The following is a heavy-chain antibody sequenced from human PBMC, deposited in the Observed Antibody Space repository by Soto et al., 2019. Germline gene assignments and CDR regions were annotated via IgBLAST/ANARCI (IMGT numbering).Heavy chain of an antibody. CDR1: GDTFSRYS. CDR2: IIPIFGIP. V-gene: IGHV1-69*08. D-gene: IGHD2-2*01. CDR3: AREDRDRETGLVPAAIDGMDV. Sequence: QVQLVQSGAEVKKPGSSVKVSCKASGDTFSRYSITWVRQAPGHGLEWIGRIIPIFGIPTYAQKFQGRVTFTADESTSTAYMELSSLSSDETAVYYCAREDRDRETGLVPAAIDGMDVWGQGTTVTFSS. J-gene: IGHJ6*02.